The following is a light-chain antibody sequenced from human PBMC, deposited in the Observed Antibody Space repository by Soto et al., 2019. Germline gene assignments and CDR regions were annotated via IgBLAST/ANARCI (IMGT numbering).Light chain of an antibody. CDR1: QSVTSSY. CDR3: QQSSSSPIT. CDR2: AAS. V-gene: IGKV3-20*01. J-gene: IGKJ5*01. Sequence: EIFFMQVPGPPALAPGGRATPSCRASQSVTSSYFAWYQQKPGQAPRLLMYAASSRATGIPDRFSGSGSGTDFTLTISRLEAEDFAVYYCQQSSSSPITFGQGTRLEIK.